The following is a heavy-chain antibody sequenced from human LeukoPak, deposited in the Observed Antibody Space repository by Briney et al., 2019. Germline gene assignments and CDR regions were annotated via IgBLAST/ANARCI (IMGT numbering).Heavy chain of an antibody. Sequence: ASVKVSCKVSGYTLTELSMHWVRQAPGKGLEWTGGFDPEDGETIYAQKFQGRVTMTRDTSTSTVYMELSSLRSEDTAVYYCARVPMYYYDSSGYSPYTYYFDYWGQGTLVTVSS. D-gene: IGHD3-22*01. J-gene: IGHJ4*02. CDR1: GYTLTELS. CDR2: FDPEDGET. CDR3: ARVPMYYYDSSGYSPYTYYFDY. V-gene: IGHV1-24*01.